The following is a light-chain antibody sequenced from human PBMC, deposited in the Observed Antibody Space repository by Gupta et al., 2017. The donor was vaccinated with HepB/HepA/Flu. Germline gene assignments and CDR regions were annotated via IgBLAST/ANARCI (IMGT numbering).Light chain of an antibody. Sequence: QSALPQPPSASVSPGQSVTISCTGTSNDVGGYNFVSWYQQHPGKAPKLMIYEVSKRPSGGPDRLSGSKSGNTASLTVSGLQAEDEADYYCSSYAGSNGVVFGGGTKLTVL. J-gene: IGLJ2*01. V-gene: IGLV2-8*01. CDR2: EVS. CDR1: SNDVGGYNF. CDR3: SSYAGSNGVV.